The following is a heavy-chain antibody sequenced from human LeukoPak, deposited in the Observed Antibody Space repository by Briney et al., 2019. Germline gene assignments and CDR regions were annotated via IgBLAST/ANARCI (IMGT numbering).Heavy chain of an antibody. D-gene: IGHD3-10*02. CDR3: ARGLLWRYYVFDP. Sequence: PGGSLRLTCAASVLTFSSYEMDWVRQAPGKGLEWVSYISSSGSTIYYADSVKGRFTISRDNAKNSLYLQMNSLRAEDTAVCYCARGLLWRYYVFDPWGQGTLVTVSS. CDR2: ISSSGSTI. J-gene: IGHJ5*02. V-gene: IGHV3-48*03. CDR1: VLTFSSYE.